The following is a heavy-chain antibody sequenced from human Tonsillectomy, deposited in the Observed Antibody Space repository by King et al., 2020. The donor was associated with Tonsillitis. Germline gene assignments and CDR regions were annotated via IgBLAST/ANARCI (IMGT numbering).Heavy chain of an antibody. J-gene: IGHJ6*02. Sequence: VQLVQSGGGSVQPGGSLRLSCAASGFTFNNYWMNWVRQAPGKGLEWAANIKQDGSEKHYVDSVKGRFTISRDNAKNSLYLQMNSLRAEDTAVYYCARRGGLWWGMDVWGQGTTVTVSS. D-gene: IGHD2-21*01. V-gene: IGHV3-7*03. CDR3: ARRGGLWWGMDV. CDR2: IKQDGSEK. CDR1: GFTFNNYW.